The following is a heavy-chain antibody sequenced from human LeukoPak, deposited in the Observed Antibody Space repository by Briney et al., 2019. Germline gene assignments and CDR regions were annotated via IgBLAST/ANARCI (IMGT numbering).Heavy chain of an antibody. CDR3: ARAPLRGPYSSPHNWFDP. CDR1: GYTFTGYY. CDR2: INPNSGGT. J-gene: IGHJ5*02. V-gene: IGHV1-2*02. D-gene: IGHD6-13*01. Sequence: ASVKVSCKASGYTFTGYYMHWVRQAPGQGLEWMGWINPNSGGTNYAQKFQGRVTMTRDTSISTAYMEPSRLRSDDTAVYYCARAPLRGPYSSPHNWFDPWGQGTLVTVSS.